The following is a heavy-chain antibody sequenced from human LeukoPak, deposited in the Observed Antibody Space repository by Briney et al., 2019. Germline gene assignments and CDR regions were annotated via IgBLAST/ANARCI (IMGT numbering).Heavy chain of an antibody. Sequence: SVKVSCKASGYTFTGYYMHWVRQAPGQGLEWMGGIIPIFGTANYAQKFQGRVTITTDESTSTAYMELSSLRSEDTAVYYCAGYSGYDWYYFDYWGQGTLVTVSS. V-gene: IGHV1-69*05. CDR3: AGYSGYDWYYFDY. J-gene: IGHJ4*02. CDR1: GYTFTGYY. CDR2: IIPIFGTA. D-gene: IGHD5-12*01.